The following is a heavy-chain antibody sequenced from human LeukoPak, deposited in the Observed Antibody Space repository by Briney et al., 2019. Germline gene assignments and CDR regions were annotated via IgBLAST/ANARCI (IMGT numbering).Heavy chain of an antibody. CDR3: ARAGEAIFGAPNWFDP. D-gene: IGHD3-3*01. CDR1: GYTFTSYG. J-gene: IGHJ5*02. Sequence: ASVKVSCKASGYTFTSYGISWVRQAPGQGLEWMGWISAYNGNTNYAQKLQGRVTMTTDTSTSTAYMELRSLRSDDTAVYYCARAGEAIFGAPNWFDPWGQGTLVTVSS. V-gene: IGHV1-18*01. CDR2: ISAYNGNT.